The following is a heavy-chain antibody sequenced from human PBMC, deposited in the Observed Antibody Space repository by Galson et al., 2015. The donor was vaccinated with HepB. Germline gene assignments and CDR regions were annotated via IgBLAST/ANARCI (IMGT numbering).Heavy chain of an antibody. Sequence: LTCTVSGYSISSGYYWGWIRQPPGKGLEWIGSIYHSGSTYYNPSLKSRVTISVDTSKNQFSLKLSSVTAADTAVYYCARVLRVYYYDSSGYAFDYWGQGTLVTVSS. V-gene: IGHV4-38-2*02. J-gene: IGHJ4*02. CDR1: GYSISSGYY. CDR2: IYHSGST. D-gene: IGHD3-22*01. CDR3: ARVLRVYYYDSSGYAFDY.